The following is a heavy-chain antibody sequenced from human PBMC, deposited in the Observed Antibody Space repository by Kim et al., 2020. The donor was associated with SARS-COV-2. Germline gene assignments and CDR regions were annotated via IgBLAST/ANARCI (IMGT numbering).Heavy chain of an antibody. CDR3: ARQDIVGATVVGGPHEA. J-gene: IGHJ4*02. Sequence: SETLSLTCTVSGGSISSSSYYWGWIRQPPGKGLEWIGSIYYSGSTYYNPSLKSRVTISVDTSKNQFSLKLSSVTAADTAVYYCARQDIVGATVVGGPHEAGGQGTLVTVSS. CDR1: GGSISSSSYY. D-gene: IGHD1-26*01. CDR2: IYYSGST. V-gene: IGHV4-39*01.